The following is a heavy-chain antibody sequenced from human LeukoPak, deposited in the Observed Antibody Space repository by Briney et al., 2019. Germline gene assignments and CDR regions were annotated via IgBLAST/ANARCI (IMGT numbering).Heavy chain of an antibody. Sequence: GGSLRLSCAPSGFTFSRHGMHWVRQAPGKGLEWVAIISNDGRRKYYAHSVEGRFTISRDDSKNTLYLQMDSLRSEDTAVYYCARGVHTMVRGVFPADYWGQGTLVTVSS. CDR2: ISNDGRRK. D-gene: IGHD3-10*01. J-gene: IGHJ4*02. CDR1: GFTFSRHG. V-gene: IGHV3-30*03. CDR3: ARGVHTMVRGVFPADY.